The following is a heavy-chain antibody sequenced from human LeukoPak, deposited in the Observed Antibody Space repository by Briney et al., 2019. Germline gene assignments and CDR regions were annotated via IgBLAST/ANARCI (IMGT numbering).Heavy chain of an antibody. V-gene: IGHV3-21*01. CDR2: MNDVGSHI. CDR1: GFISSTSA. Sequence: GGSLRLSCSASGFISSTSAMNWVRQAPGKGLEWVSSMNDVGSHIYYRDSVKGRFTISRDNAKNTLYLQMNSLRAEDTAVYYCARSTDSWTNYYGMDVWGQGTTVTVSS. CDR3: ARSTDSWTNYYGMDV. J-gene: IGHJ6*02. D-gene: IGHD3/OR15-3a*01.